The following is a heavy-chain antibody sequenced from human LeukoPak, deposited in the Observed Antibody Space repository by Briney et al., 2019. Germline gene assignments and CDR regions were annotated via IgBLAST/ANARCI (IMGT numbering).Heavy chain of an antibody. Sequence: SETLSLTCTVSGGSISSDYWQWLRQPPGKGLEWVGYIYNSGNNHYNSSLKSRVTISIDTSKNQFSLKLASVTAADTAVYYCATRGYWGQGTLVAVSS. CDR3: ATRGY. V-gene: IGHV4-59*08. J-gene: IGHJ4*02. CDR1: GGSISSDY. D-gene: IGHD3-10*01. CDR2: IYNSGNN.